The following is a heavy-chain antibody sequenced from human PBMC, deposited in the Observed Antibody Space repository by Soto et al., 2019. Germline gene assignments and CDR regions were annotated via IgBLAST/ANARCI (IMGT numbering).Heavy chain of an antibody. J-gene: IGHJ4*02. CDR3: AKDLGYGDYEFDY. D-gene: IGHD4-17*01. CDR2: ISGSGGST. V-gene: IGHV3-23*01. Sequence: GGSLRLSCAASGFTFSSYAMSWVRQAQGKGLEWVSAISGSGGSTYYADSVKGRFTISRDNSKNTLYLQMNSLRAEDTAVYYCAKDLGYGDYEFDYWGQGTLVTVSS. CDR1: GFTFSSYA.